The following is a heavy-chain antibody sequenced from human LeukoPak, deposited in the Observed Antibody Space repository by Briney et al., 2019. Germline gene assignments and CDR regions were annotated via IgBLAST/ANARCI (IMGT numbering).Heavy chain of an antibody. Sequence: GGSLRLSCAASGFTFSSNYMSWVRQAPGKGLEWVSVIYSGGSTYYADSVKARFTISRDNSKNTLYLQMNSLRAEDTAVYYCARESRDGYNYFDYWGQGTLVTVSS. CDR2: IYSGGST. J-gene: IGHJ4*02. V-gene: IGHV3-66*01. CDR3: ARESRDGYNYFDY. CDR1: GFTFSSNY. D-gene: IGHD5-24*01.